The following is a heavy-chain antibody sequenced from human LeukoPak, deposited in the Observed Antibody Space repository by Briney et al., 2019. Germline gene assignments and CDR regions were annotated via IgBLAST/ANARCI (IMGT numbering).Heavy chain of an antibody. Sequence: ASVKVSCKASGYTFTGYYMHWVRQAPGQGLEWMGWINPNSGGTNYAQKFQGRVTMTRDTSIGTAYMELSRLRSDDTAVYYCARAEYYDILTGYYRNWFDPWGQGTLVTVSS. J-gene: IGHJ5*02. CDR1: GYTFTGYY. D-gene: IGHD3-9*01. CDR2: INPNSGGT. CDR3: ARAEYYDILTGYYRNWFDP. V-gene: IGHV1-2*02.